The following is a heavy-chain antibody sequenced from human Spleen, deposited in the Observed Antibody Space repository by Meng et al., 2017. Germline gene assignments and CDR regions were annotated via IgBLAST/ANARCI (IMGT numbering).Heavy chain of an antibody. Sequence: GGSLRLSCAASGFTFSSYAMSWVRQAPGEGLEWVSVIYSSGNTYYADSVKGRFTFSRDNSKSTLYLQMNSLRAEDTAVYYCARDSGVSLVLGDGPDYWGQGTLVTVSS. CDR2: IYSSGNT. J-gene: IGHJ4*02. D-gene: IGHD5-24*01. CDR3: ARDSGVSLVLGDGPDY. CDR1: GFTFSSYA. V-gene: IGHV3-66*03.